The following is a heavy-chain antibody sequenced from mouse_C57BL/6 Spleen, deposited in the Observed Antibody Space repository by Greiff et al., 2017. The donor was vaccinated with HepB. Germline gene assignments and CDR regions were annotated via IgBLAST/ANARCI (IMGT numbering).Heavy chain of an antibody. CDR2: IDPETGGT. CDR3: TRPITTVVATNY. J-gene: IGHJ2*01. Sequence: QVQLQQSGAELVRPGASVTLSCKASGYTFTDYEMHWVKQTPVHGLEWIGAIDPETGGTAYNQKFKGKAILTADKSSSTAYMELRSLTSEDSAVYCCTRPITTVVATNYWGQGTTLTVSS. CDR1: GYTFTDYE. D-gene: IGHD1-1*01. V-gene: IGHV1-15*01.